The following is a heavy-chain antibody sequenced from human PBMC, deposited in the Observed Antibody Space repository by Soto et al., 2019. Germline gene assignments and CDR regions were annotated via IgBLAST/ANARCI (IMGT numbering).Heavy chain of an antibody. D-gene: IGHD3-10*01. CDR3: AKDVGGLGFGELLYYYFDY. CDR2: ISGSGGST. J-gene: IGHJ4*02. Sequence: LRLSCAASGFTFSSYAMSWVRQAPGKGLEWVSAISGSGGSTYYADSVKGRFTISRDNSKNTLYLQMNSLRAEDTAVYYCAKDVGGLGFGELLYYYFDYWGQGTLVTRLL. CDR1: GFTFSSYA. V-gene: IGHV3-23*01.